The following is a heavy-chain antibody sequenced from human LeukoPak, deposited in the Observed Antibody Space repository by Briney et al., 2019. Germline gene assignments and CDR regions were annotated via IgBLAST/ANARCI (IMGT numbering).Heavy chain of an antibody. V-gene: IGHV3-23*01. D-gene: IGHD3-3*01. CDR1: GFTFSSYA. CDR2: ISGSGGST. Sequence: GGSLRLSCAASGFTFSSYAMSWVRQAPGKGLEWVSAISGSGGSTYYADSVKGRFTISRDNSKNTLYLQMNSLRAEDTAVYYCAKGRITIFGVVIIGGYFDYWGQGTLVTVSS. J-gene: IGHJ4*02. CDR3: AKGRITIFGVVIIGGYFDY.